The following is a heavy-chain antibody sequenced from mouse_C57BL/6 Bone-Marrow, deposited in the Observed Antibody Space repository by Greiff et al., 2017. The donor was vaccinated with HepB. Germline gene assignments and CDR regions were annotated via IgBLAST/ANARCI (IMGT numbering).Heavy chain of an antibody. V-gene: IGHV7-3*01. CDR2: IRNKANGYTT. J-gene: IGHJ4*01. D-gene: IGHD1-1*01. Sequence: EVKVVESGGGLVQPGGSLSLSCAASGFTFTDYYMSWVRQPPGKALEWLGFIRNKANGYTTEYSASVKGRFTISRDNSQSILYLQMNALRAEDSATYYCARYPSPESYGDYWGQGTSVTVSS. CDR1: GFTFTDYY. CDR3: ARYPSPESYGDY.